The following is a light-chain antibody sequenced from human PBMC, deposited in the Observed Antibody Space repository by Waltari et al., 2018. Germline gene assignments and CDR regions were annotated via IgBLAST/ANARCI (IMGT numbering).Light chain of an antibody. V-gene: IGLV1-36*01. CDR3: AAWDDSLNGPV. Sequence: QSVLPQPPSVSEAPRQRVTLSRPGRSSNIWNSAVNGYQQLPVKAPKLLIYYEDLLPSGVSDRFSGSKSGTSASLAISGLQSEDEADYYCAAWDDSLNGPVFGGGTKLTVL. CDR1: SSNIWNSA. CDR2: YED. J-gene: IGLJ3*02.